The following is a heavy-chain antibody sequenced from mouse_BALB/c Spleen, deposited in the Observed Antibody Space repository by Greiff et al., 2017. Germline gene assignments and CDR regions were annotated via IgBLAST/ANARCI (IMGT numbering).Heavy chain of an antibody. V-gene: IGHV5-9-4*01. J-gene: IGHJ3*01. CDR3: AREGGYDVPFAY. D-gene: IGHD2-2*01. CDR2: ISSGGSYT. CDR1: GFTFSSYA. Sequence: EVQLQESGGGLVKPGGSLKLSCAASGFTFSSYAMSWVRQSPEKRLEWVAEISSGGSYTYYPDTVTGRFTISRDNAKNTLYLEMSSLRSEDTAMYYCAREGGYDVPFAYWGQGTLVTVSA.